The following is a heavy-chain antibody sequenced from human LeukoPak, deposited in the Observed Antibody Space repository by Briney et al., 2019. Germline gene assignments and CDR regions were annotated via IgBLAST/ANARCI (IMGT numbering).Heavy chain of an antibody. CDR3: ARQRQQWLVPDAFDI. Sequence: GGSLKISWQASGSPFTSNSIAWFGRLPGKGRDWLGIIYLGDAATTYRTSLQAQVTISADKSISTAYLQWSSLKASDTAMYYSARQRQQWLVPDAFDIWGQGRMVTVS. CDR2: IYLGDAAT. J-gene: IGHJ3*02. V-gene: IGHV5-51*01. CDR1: GSPFTSNS. D-gene: IGHD6-19*01.